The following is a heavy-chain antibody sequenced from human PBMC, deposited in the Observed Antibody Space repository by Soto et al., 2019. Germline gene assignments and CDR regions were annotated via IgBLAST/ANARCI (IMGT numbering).Heavy chain of an antibody. CDR3: ARFSYGDYEVGLDY. CDR2: IYYSGST. V-gene: IGHV4-39*01. CDR1: GGSISSSSYY. Sequence: QLQLQESGPGLVKPSETLSLTCTVSGGSISSSSYYWGWIRQPPGKGLEWIGSIYYSGSTYYNPSLKSRVTISVDTSKNQFSLKLSSVTAADTAVYYCARFSYGDYEVGLDYWGQGTLVTVSS. D-gene: IGHD4-17*01. J-gene: IGHJ4*02.